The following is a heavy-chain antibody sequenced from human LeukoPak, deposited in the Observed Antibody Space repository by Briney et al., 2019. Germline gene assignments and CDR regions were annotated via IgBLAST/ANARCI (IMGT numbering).Heavy chain of an antibody. V-gene: IGHV1-8*01. D-gene: IGHD2-15*01. CDR1: GYTFTSYD. CDR3: ARGNVVVVAASSWFDP. Sequence: ASVQVSCKASGYTFTSYDINWVRQATGQGLEWMGWMNPNSGNTGYAQKFQGRVTMTRNTSISTAYMELSSLRSEDTAVYYCARGNVVVVAASSWFDPWGQGTLVTVSS. CDR2: MNPNSGNT. J-gene: IGHJ5*02.